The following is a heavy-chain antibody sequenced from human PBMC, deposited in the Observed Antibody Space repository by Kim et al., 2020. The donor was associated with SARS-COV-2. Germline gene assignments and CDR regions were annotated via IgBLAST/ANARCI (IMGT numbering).Heavy chain of an antibody. D-gene: IGHD2-15*01. CDR3: ARRHRGSSSPFDY. J-gene: IGHJ4*02. CDR2: IYSGGST. CDR1: GFTVSSNY. Sequence: GGSLRLSCAASGFTVSSNYMSWVRQAPGKGPEWVSVIYSGGSTYYADSVKGRFTISRDNSKNTLYLQMNSLRAEDTAVYYCARRHRGSSSPFDYWGQGTLVTVSS. V-gene: IGHV3-53*01.